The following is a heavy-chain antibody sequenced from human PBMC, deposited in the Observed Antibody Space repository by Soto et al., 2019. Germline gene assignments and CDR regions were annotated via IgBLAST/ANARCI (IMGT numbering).Heavy chain of an antibody. Sequence: QVQLVESGGGVVQPGRSLRLSCAASGFTFSSYAMHWVRQAPGKGLEWVAVISNDGSNKYYADSVEGRFTISRDNCMNSLYLQMNSLRAEDTAVYYCASQRDGYQWGSFDYWGQGTLVTVSS. J-gene: IGHJ4*02. CDR3: ASQRDGYQWGSFDY. D-gene: IGHD5-18*01. CDR1: GFTFSSYA. V-gene: IGHV3-30-3*01. CDR2: ISNDGSNK.